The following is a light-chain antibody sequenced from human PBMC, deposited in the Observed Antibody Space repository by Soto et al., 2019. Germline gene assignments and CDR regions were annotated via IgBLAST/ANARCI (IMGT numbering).Light chain of an antibody. V-gene: IGLV2-14*01. CDR3: SSYTSSSLYV. CDR1: SSDVGVYNY. J-gene: IGLJ1*01. CDR2: DVS. Sequence: QSALPQPASVSGSPGQSITISCTGTSSDVGVYNYVSWYQQHPGKAPKLMIYDVSNRPSGVSNRFSGSKSGNTASLTISGLQAEDEADYCCSSYTSSSLYVFGTGTKLTVL.